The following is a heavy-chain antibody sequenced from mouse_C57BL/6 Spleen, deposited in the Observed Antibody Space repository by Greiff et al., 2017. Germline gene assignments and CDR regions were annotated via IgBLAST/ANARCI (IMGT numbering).Heavy chain of an antibody. CDR2: INPGSGGT. J-gene: IGHJ2*01. CDR1: GYAFTNYL. Sequence: VQLQQSGAELVRPGTSVKVSCKASGYAFTNYLIEWVKQRPGQGLEWIGVINPGSGGTNYNEKFKGKATLTADKSSSTAYMQLSSLTSEDSAVYFCARGGYDVFDYWGQGTTLTVSS. V-gene: IGHV1-54*01. CDR3: ARGGYDVFDY. D-gene: IGHD2-2*01.